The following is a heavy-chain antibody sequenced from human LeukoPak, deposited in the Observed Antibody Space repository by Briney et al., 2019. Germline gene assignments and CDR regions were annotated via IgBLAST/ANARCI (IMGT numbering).Heavy chain of an antibody. CDR1: GFTLDDYG. J-gene: IGHJ4*02. Sequence: PGGSLRLSCAASGFTLDDYGMHWVRQAPGKGLEWVSGISWSSGRIGYADSVKGRFTISRDNAKNSLYLQMNSLRAEDTALYYCAKDIVAGWETFEFDYWGQGTLVTVSS. V-gene: IGHV3-9*01. D-gene: IGHD5-12*01. CDR3: AKDIVAGWETFEFDY. CDR2: ISWSSGRI.